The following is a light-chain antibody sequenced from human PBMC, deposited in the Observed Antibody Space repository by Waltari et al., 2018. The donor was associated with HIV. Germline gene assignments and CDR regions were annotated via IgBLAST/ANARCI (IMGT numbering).Light chain of an antibody. J-gene: IGLJ3*02. CDR3: AAYDDNLPGWM. CDR1: SSNIGSNS. CDR2: RND. Sequence: QSVLTQPPSASGTPGQRVTLSSSGSSSNIGSNSVFWYQQFPGTAPKVLIYRNDRRPSGVPDRFSASRSGTSASLVISGLRSEDEADYYCAAYDDNLPGWMFGGGTKLTAL. V-gene: IGLV1-47*01.